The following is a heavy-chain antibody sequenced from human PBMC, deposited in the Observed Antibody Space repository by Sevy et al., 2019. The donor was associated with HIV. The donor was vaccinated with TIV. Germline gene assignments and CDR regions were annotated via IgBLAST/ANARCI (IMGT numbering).Heavy chain of an antibody. J-gene: IGHJ4*02. CDR2: IKEDGSEK. Sequence: GGSLRLSCVVSGFTFSRSWMNWVRQAPGKGLEWVANIKEDGSEKYYGDFVKGIFIICRDNARNLLSLQMNGLRAEDTAAYYCAGVKLWSNILTATRGFSSFNQWGQGTLVTGSS. V-gene: IGHV3-7*01. CDR1: GFTFSRSW. CDR3: AGVKLWSNILTATRGFSSFNQ. D-gene: IGHD3-9*01.